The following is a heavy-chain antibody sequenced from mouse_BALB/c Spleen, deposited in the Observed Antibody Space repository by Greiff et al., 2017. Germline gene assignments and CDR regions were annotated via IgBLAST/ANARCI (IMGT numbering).Heavy chain of an antibody. J-gene: IGHJ3*01. V-gene: IGHV1-9*01. CDR2: ILPGSGST. CDR1: GYTFSSYW. Sequence: VQLQQSGAELMKPGASVKISCKATGYTFSSYWIEWVKQRPGHGLEWIGEILPGSGSTNYNEKFKGKATFTADTSSNTAYMQLSSLTSEDSAVYYCARKVSYYGSSSFAYWGQGTLVTVSA. D-gene: IGHD1-1*01. CDR3: ARKVSYYGSSSFAY.